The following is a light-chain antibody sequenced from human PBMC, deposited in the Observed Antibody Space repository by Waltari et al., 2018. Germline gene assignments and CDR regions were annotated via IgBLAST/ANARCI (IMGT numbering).Light chain of an antibody. CDR2: DFS. CDR1: QSVANY. V-gene: IGKV3-11*01. J-gene: IGKJ4*01. CDR3: QQRNKWPVT. Sequence: DIVLTKSPATLSLSPGERATLSCRASQSVANYLSWYQQKPRQAPRLRLYDFSNSPTDIPARFSSSGFATDFTLTISDLKPEDIAVYYCQQRNKWPVTFGGGTKVEIK.